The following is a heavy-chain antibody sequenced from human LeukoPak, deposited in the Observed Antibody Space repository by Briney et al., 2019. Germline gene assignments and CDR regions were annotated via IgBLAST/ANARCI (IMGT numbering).Heavy chain of an antibody. Sequence: ASVKVSCKASGGTFSSYAISWVRQAPGQGLEWMGRIIPILGIANYAQKFQGRVTITADKSTSTAYMELSSLRPEDTAVYYCAKLDSSKYAFDIWGQGTMVTVSS. V-gene: IGHV1-69*04. J-gene: IGHJ3*02. CDR3: AKLDSSKYAFDI. CDR1: GGTFSSYA. D-gene: IGHD6-13*01. CDR2: IIPILGIA.